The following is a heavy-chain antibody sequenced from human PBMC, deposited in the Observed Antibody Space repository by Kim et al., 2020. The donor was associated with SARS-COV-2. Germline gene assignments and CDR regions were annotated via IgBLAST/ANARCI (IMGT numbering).Heavy chain of an antibody. D-gene: IGHD3-10*01. V-gene: IGHV4-39*07. J-gene: IGHJ4*02. CDR3: ARDPFSAGGSGSYFY. Sequence: SETLSLTCTVSGGSISSSSYYWDWIRQPPGKGLEWIGSIYYSGSTYYNPSLKSRVTISVDTSKNQFSLKLSSVTAADTAVYYCARDPFSAGGSGSYFYWGQGTLVTVSS. CDR1: GGSISSSSYY. CDR2: IYYSGST.